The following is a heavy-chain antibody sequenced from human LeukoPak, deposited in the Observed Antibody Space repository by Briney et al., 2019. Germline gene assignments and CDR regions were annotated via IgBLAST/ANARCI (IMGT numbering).Heavy chain of an antibody. J-gene: IGHJ3*02. CDR1: GFTFSSYD. V-gene: IGHV3-13*01. D-gene: IGHD6-13*01. CDR2: IGTAGDT. CDR3: AREGAAAGTISAFDI. Sequence: PGGYLRLSCAASGFTFSSYDMHWVRQAAGKGLEWVSAIGTAGDTYYPGSVKGRFTISRENAKNSLYLQMNSLRAGDTAVYYCAREGAAAGTISAFDIWGQGTMVTVSS.